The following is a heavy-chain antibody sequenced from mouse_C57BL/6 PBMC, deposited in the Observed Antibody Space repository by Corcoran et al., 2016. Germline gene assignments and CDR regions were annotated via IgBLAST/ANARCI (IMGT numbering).Heavy chain of an antibody. V-gene: IGHV1-80*01. J-gene: IGHJ4*01. Sequence: QVQLQQSGAELVKPGASVKISCKASGYAFSSYWMNWVKQRPGKGLEWIGQIYPGDGDTNYNGKFKGKATLTADKSSSTAYMQLSSLTSEDSAVYFCARKGTLPGTYYAMDYWGQGTSVTVSS. CDR3: ARKGTLPGTYYAMDY. CDR1: GYAFSSYW. CDR2: IYPGDGDT. D-gene: IGHD4-1*01.